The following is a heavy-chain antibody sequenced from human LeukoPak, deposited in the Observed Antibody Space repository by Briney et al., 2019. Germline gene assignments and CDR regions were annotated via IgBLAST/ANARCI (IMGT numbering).Heavy chain of an antibody. V-gene: IGHV3-7*01. D-gene: IGHD4/OR15-4a*01. J-gene: IGHJ4*02. CDR1: GFTFSSYW. Sequence: PGGSLRLSCAASGFTFSSYWMSWVRQAPGKGLEWVANIKQDGSEIYYVDSVRGRFTISRDNAKNSVYLQMNSLGVEDTAVYYCARVHGAYPIDYWGQGTLVTVSS. CDR3: ARVHGAYPIDY. CDR2: IKQDGSEI.